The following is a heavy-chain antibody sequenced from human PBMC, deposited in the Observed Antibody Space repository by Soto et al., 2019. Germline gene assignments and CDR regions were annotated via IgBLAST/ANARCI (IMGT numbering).Heavy chain of an antibody. J-gene: IGHJ6*02. CDR1: GGSVSSGSYY. CDR3: ARVPTTVTNYYYYALYV. V-gene: IGHV4-61*01. D-gene: IGHD4-17*01. CDR2: IYYSGST. Sequence: SETLSLTCTVSGGSVSSGSYYWSWIRQPPGKGLEWIGYIYYSGSTNYNPSLKSRVTISVDTSKNQFSLKLSSVTAADTAVYYCARVPTTVTNYYYYALYVWSQGTTVTVSS.